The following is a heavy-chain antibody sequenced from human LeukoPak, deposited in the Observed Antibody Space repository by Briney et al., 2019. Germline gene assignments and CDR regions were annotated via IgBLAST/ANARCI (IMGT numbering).Heavy chain of an antibody. V-gene: IGHV6-1*01. CDR1: GDSVSSNSAA. D-gene: IGHD1-26*01. Sequence: SQTLSLTCAISGDSVSSNSAAWNWIRRSPSRGLEWLGRTYYRSKWYNDYAASVKSRIIINPDTSKNQFSLQLNSVTPEDTAVYYCARAETYSGRVFDYWGQGTLVTVSS. CDR2: TYYRSKWYN. J-gene: IGHJ4*02. CDR3: ARAETYSGRVFDY.